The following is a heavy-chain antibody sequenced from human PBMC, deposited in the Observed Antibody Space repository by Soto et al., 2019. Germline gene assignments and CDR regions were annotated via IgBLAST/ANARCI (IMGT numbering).Heavy chain of an antibody. V-gene: IGHV4-59*08. CDR1: CGSISSYY. CDR2: IYYSGST. Sequence: SETLSLTCTVSCGSISSYYWSWIRQPPGKGLEWIGYIYYSGSTNCNPSLKSRVTISVDTSKDQFSLKLSSVTAADTAVYYCARLISTVTSFFDYWGQGTLVTVSS. CDR3: ARLISTVTSFFDY. J-gene: IGHJ4*02. D-gene: IGHD4-17*01.